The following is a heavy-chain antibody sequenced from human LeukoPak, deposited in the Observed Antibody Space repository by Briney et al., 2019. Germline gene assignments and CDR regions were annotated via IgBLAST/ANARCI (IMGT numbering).Heavy chain of an antibody. V-gene: IGHV3-23*01. CDR1: GFTFSSYA. Sequence: PGGSLRLSCAASGFTFSSYAMSWVRRAPGKGLEWVSAISGSGGSTYYADSVKGRFTISRDNSKNTLYLQMNSLRAEDTAVYYCAKSRRRIQLYNDYWGQGTLVTVSS. CDR2: ISGSGGST. D-gene: IGHD5-18*01. J-gene: IGHJ4*02. CDR3: AKSRRRIQLYNDY.